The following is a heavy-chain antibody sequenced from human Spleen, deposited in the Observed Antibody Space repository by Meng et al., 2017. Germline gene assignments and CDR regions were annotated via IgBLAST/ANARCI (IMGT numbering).Heavy chain of an antibody. D-gene: IGHD3-3*01. CDR2: IYDSGNT. V-gene: IGHV4-4*02. CDR3: ARSDFWSGYKGRVWYFDL. J-gene: IGHJ2*01. CDR1: GGFIVSTNW. Sequence: QVQLQESGPGLVKPSGTLSLTCAVSGGFIVSTNWWSWVRQTPGKGLEWIGEIYDSGNTNYNPSLKSRVTISVDKSKNQFSLKLSSVTAADTAVYYCARSDFWSGYKGRVWYFDLWGRGTLVTVSS.